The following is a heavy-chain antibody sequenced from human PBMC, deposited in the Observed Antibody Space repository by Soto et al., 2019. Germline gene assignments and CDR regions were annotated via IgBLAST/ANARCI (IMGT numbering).Heavy chain of an antibody. V-gene: IGHV3-23*01. CDR1: GFTFNIHG. D-gene: IGHD1-26*01. Sequence: EMQLLESGGGLVQPGGSLRLSCAASGFTFNIHGMTWVRQAPGRGLEWVSSIGGGDPYYADSVKGRFTISRDDSKDMLYLQMNSVRVEDKANYYCAKDGVTGDGKWDWLDTRGHGTVVIVSS. CDR2: IGGGDP. CDR3: AKDGVTGDGKWDWLDT. J-gene: IGHJ5*01.